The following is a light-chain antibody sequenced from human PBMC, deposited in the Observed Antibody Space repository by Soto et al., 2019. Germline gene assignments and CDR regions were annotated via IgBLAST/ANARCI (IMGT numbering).Light chain of an antibody. V-gene: IGLV2-14*01. J-gene: IGLJ1*01. CDR1: SSDVGAYNR. CDR3: NAFTTTSTYV. Sequence: QSVLTQPASVSGSPGQSITISCTGTSSDVGAYNRVSWYQQYPGQAPKVIIYEVSNRPSGVCYRFSGSKSGNTASLTISGLQAEDEADYYCNAFTTTSTYVFGTGTKLTVL. CDR2: EVS.